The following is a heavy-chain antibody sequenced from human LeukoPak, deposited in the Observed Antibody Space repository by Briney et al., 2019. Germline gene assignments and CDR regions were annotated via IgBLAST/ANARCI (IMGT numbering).Heavy chain of an antibody. Sequence: GGYLSLYCAASRFTFRTYQLAWVRQAPGKGLVWVSYTSSGGSTRYYADSVRGRFTITRDNANKSLYLQMNSMRAEDTAVYYSARLLAVVRSFQYGMDARGQGTTVTVSS. CDR1: RFTFRTYQ. V-gene: IGHV3-48*03. CDR2: TSSGGSTR. J-gene: IGHJ6*02. CDR3: ARLLAVVRSFQYGMDA. D-gene: IGHD6-19*01.